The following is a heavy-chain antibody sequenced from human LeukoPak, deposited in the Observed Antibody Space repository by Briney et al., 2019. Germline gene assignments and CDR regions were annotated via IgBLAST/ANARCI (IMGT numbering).Heavy chain of an antibody. CDR2: INSDGSST. CDR1: GFTFSRYW. Sequence: PGGPLRLSCAASGFTFSRYWMHWVRQAPGKGLVWVSRINSDGSSTSYADSVKGRFTISRDNAKNTLYLQMNSLRAEDTAVYYCARAGSGSYFDYWGQGTLVTVSS. J-gene: IGHJ4*02. D-gene: IGHD1-26*01. V-gene: IGHV3-74*01. CDR3: ARAGSGSYFDY.